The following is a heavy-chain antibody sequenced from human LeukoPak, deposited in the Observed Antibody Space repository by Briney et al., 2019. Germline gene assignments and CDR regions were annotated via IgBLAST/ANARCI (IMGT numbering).Heavy chain of an antibody. D-gene: IGHD2-2*01. J-gene: IGHJ4*02. CDR3: AKGYCRGNSCYDDRGAFDY. CDR1: GGSLGGYS. CDR2: INHSGST. Sequence: SETLSLTCAVYGGSLGGYSWSWIRQPPGKGLEWIGEINHSGSTNYNPSLKSRVTISVDTSKNQFSLKLSSVTAADTAVYYCAKGYCRGNSCYDDRGAFDYWGQGTLVTVSS. V-gene: IGHV4-34*01.